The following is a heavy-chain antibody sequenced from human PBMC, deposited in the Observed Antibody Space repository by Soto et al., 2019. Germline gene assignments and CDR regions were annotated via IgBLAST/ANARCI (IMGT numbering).Heavy chain of an antibody. CDR2: IKQDGSEK. CDR3: ARPAADSSGWYYRYYYYGMDV. V-gene: IGHV3-7*05. J-gene: IGHJ6*02. D-gene: IGHD6-19*01. CDR1: GFTFSSYW. Sequence: GGSLRLSCAASGFTFSSYWMSWVRQAPGKGLEWVANIKQDGSEKYYVDSVKGRFTISRDNAKNSLYLQMNSLRAEDTAVYYCARPAADSSGWYYRYYYYGMDVWGQGTTVTVSS.